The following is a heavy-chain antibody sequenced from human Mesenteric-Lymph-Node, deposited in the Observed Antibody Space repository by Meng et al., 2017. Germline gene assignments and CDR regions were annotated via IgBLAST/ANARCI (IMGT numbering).Heavy chain of an antibody. CDR2: INNDGSGT. J-gene: IGHJ6*02. Sequence: GESLKISCAVSGFTFSNYWMHWIRRRPGEGLVWFSHINNDGSGTSYADSAKSRFTISRDNAKNTLYLQMNSLRAEDTAVYYCAGVSSGPTNSYYGMDVWGQGTTVTVSS. V-gene: IGHV3-74*01. D-gene: IGHD6-19*01. CDR3: AGVSSGPTNSYYGMDV. CDR1: GFTFSNYW.